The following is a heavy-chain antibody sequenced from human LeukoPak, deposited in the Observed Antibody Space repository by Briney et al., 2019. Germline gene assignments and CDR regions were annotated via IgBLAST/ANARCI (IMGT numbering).Heavy chain of an antibody. D-gene: IGHD1-26*01. J-gene: IGHJ4*02. CDR2: ISGDAGRT. CDR3: AKDRAWGAFAY. Sequence: GGSLRLSCAASGFTFSSYSMNWVRQAPGKGLEWVSGISGDAGRTYYADSVKGRFTISRDNSKNTLYLQMNSLRAEDTAIYYCAKDRAWGAFAYWGQGTLVTVSS. V-gene: IGHV3-23*01. CDR1: GFTFSSYS.